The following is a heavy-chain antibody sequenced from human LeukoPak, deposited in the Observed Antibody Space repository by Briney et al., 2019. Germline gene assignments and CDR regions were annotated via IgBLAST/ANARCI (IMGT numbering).Heavy chain of an antibody. CDR1: GFTFSTYG. V-gene: IGHV3-30*02. Sequence: PGGSLRLSCAASGFTFSTYGMYWVRQAPGKGLEWVAYIRYDGSTKYYADSVKGRFTISRDNSKNTLYLQMNSLRAEDTAVYYCARGGDIFYLDAFDYWGQGTLVTVSS. J-gene: IGHJ4*02. CDR2: IRYDGSTK. CDR3: ARGGDIFYLDAFDY. D-gene: IGHD3-9*01.